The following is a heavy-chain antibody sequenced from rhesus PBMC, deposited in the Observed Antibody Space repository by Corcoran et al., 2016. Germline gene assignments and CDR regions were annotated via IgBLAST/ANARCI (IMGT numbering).Heavy chain of an antibody. CDR3: ARENSWNYFDY. Sequence: QVQLQESGPGLVKPSETLSLTCAVSGYSISSGYGWSWIRQPPGKGLEWIGYIGCSSGSTNYNPSLKSRVTISKDTSKNQFSLKLSSVTAADTAVYYCARENSWNYFDYWGQGVLVTVSS. V-gene: IGHV4-127*01. CDR1: GYSISSGYG. CDR2: IGCSSGST. D-gene: IGHD1-1-1*01. J-gene: IGHJ4*01.